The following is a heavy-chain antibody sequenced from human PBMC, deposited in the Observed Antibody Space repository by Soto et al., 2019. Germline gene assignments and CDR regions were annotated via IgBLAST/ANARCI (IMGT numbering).Heavy chain of an antibody. J-gene: IGHJ2*01. CDR3: AKYRGATGNWYFDI. CDR2: LSNSGDT. V-gene: IGHV3-23*01. Sequence: GGSLRLSCAASGFIFSNYAMTWVRQAPGKGLEWVSSLSNSGDTYYADSVKGGFTISRDNSKNTLFLQMNSLRAEDTAVFYCAKYRGATGNWYFDIWGRGTLVTVSS. CDR1: GFIFSNYA. D-gene: IGHD5-12*01.